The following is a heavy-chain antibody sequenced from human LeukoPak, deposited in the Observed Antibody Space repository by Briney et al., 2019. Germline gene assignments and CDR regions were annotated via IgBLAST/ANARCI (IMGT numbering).Heavy chain of an antibody. J-gene: IGHJ4*02. CDR2: IIPIFGTA. CDR1: GGTFSSYA. Sequence: SVKVSCKASGGTFSSYAISWVRQAPGQGLEWMGGIIPIFGTANYAQRFQGRVTITADESTSTAYMELSSLRSEDTAVYYCARAGYSSGWHEDYWGQGTLVTVSS. CDR3: ARAGYSSGWHEDY. D-gene: IGHD6-19*01. V-gene: IGHV1-69*13.